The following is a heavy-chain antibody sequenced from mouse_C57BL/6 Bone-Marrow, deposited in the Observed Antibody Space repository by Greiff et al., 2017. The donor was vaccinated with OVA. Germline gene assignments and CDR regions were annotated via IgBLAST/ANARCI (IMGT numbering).Heavy chain of an antibody. V-gene: IGHV1-81*01. CDR3: ARRGPYYSNYVY. Sequence: LVESGAELVKPGASVKLSCKASGYTFTSYGISWVKQRTGQGLEWIGEIYPRSGNTYYNEKFKGKATLTADKSSSTAYMELRSLTSEDSAVYFCARRGPYYSNYVYWGKGTLVTVSA. CDR2: IYPRSGNT. CDR1: GYTFTSYG. D-gene: IGHD2-5*01. J-gene: IGHJ3*01.